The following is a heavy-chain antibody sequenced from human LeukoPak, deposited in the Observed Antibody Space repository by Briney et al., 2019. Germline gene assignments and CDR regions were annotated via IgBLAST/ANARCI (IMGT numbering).Heavy chain of an antibody. CDR3: ARGPLWFGGENAFDI. V-gene: IGHV4-4*07. CDR2: IYASGST. Sequence: SETLSLTCTVSGGSISSYYWSWIRQPAGKGLEWIGRIYASGSTNYNPSLKSRVTMSVDTSKNQFSLKLSAVTAADTAVYYCARGPLWFGGENAFDIWGQGTMVTVSS. D-gene: IGHD3-10*01. J-gene: IGHJ3*02. CDR1: GGSISSYY.